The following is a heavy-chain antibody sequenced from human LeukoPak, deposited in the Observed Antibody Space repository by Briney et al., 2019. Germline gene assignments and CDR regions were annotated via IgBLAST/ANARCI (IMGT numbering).Heavy chain of an antibody. D-gene: IGHD2-21*01. CDR2: FDPEDGES. V-gene: IGHV1-24*01. J-gene: IGHJ4*02. Sequence: GASVEVSCKVSGYTLTELSMHWVRQAPGKGLEWMGGFDPEDGESIYAQKFQGRVTMTEDTSTDTAYMELSSLRSEDTAVYYCATYPILEVYGHEYFDYWGQGTLVTVSS. CDR3: ATYPILEVYGHEYFDY. CDR1: GYTLTELS.